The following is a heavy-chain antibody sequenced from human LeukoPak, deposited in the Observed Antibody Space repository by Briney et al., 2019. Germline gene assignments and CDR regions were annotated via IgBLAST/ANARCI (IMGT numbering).Heavy chain of an antibody. CDR3: AGGGWDYYGSGSYYIYFQH. CDR2: IYHSGST. D-gene: IGHD3-10*01. Sequence: SETLSLTCAVSGGSISSGGYSWSWIRQPPGKGLEWIGYIYHSGSTYYNPSLKSRVTISVDRSKSQFSLKLSSVTAADTAVYYCAGGGWDYYGSGSYYIYFQHWGQGTLVTVSS. CDR1: GGSISSGGYS. J-gene: IGHJ1*01. V-gene: IGHV4-30-2*01.